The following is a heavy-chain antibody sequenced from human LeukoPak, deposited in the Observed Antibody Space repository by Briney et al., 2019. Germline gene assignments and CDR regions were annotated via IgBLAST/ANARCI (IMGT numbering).Heavy chain of an antibody. CDR1: GYTLTELS. D-gene: IGHD3-9*01. CDR3: ATATILTGYYFNFDY. CDR2: FDPEDGET. J-gene: IGHJ4*02. Sequence: ASVKVSCKVSGYTLTELSMHWVRQAPGRGLEWMGGFDPEDGETIYAQKFPGRVTMTEDTSTDTAYMELSSLRSEDTAVYYCATATILTGYYFNFDYWGQGTLVTVSS. V-gene: IGHV1-24*01.